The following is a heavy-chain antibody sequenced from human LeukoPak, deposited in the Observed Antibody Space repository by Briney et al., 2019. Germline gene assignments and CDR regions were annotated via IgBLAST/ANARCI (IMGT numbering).Heavy chain of an antibody. J-gene: IGHJ5*02. CDR1: GVSFSGYY. CDR2: INHSGST. Sequence: PSETLSLTCAVYGVSFSGYYWSWIRQPPGKGLEWIGEINHSGSTNYNPSLKSRVTISVDTSKNQFSLKLSSVTAADTAVYYCARGRGYYYDSSGFLDPWGQGTLVTVSS. V-gene: IGHV4-34*01. D-gene: IGHD3-22*01. CDR3: ARGRGYYYDSSGFLDP.